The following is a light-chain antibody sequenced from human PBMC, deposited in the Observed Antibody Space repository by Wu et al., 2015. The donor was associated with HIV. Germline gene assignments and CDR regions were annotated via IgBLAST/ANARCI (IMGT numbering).Light chain of an antibody. V-gene: IGKV1-5*03. CDR3: QQYSSYSAWT. CDR1: ESLNNR. Sequence: DIQMTQSPSTLSASVGERVTVTCRASESLNNRLAWYQQKPGKAPQLLIYWASSLERGAPSRFSGSGSETEFTLTITSLQPDDFATYYCQQYSSYSAWTFGQGTKVEIK. CDR2: WAS. J-gene: IGKJ1*01.